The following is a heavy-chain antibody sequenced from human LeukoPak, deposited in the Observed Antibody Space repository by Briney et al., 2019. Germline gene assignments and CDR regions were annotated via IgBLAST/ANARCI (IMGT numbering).Heavy chain of an antibody. V-gene: IGHV3-30*18. CDR2: ISYDGSNK. D-gene: IGHD2-2*01. CDR1: GFNFSSYG. Sequence: GGSLRLSCAASGFNFSSYGMHWVRQAPGKGLEWVAVISYDGSNKYYADSVKGRFTISRDNSKNTLYLQMNSLRAEDTAVYYCAKQLGYCSSTSCSNYYYGMDVWGKGTTVTVSS. J-gene: IGHJ6*04. CDR3: AKQLGYCSSTSCSNYYYGMDV.